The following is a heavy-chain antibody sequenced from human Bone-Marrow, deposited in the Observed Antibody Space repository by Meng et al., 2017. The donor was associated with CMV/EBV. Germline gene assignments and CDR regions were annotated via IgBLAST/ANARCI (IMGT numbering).Heavy chain of an antibody. Sequence: GGSLRLSCAASGFTFSSYAMSWVRQAPGKGLEGVSAITGSGATAYYADSVRGRFTVSRDNSENTLYLQLNSLRADDTAVYYCARDCCSSTSYTNNFDYWGQGTLVTVSS. CDR2: ITGSGATA. V-gene: IGHV3-23*01. D-gene: IGHD2-2*01. CDR1: GFTFSSYA. CDR3: ARDCCSSTSYTNNFDY. J-gene: IGHJ4*02.